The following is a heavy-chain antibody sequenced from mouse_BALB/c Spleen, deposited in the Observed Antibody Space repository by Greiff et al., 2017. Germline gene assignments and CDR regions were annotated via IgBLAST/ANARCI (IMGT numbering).Heavy chain of an antibody. Sequence: DVMLVESGGGLVKPGGSLKLSCAASGFAFSSYDMSWVRQTPEKRLEWVAYISSGGGSTYYPDTVKGRFTISRDNAKNTLYLQMSSLKSEDTAMYYCAREVWEEGYFDYWGQGTTLTVSS. V-gene: IGHV5-12-1*01. J-gene: IGHJ2*01. CDR3: AREVWEEGYFDY. CDR2: ISSGGGST. D-gene: IGHD4-1*01. CDR1: GFAFSSYD.